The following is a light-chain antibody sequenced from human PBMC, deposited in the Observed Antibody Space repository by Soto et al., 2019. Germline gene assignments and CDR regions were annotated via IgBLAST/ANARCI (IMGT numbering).Light chain of an antibody. Sequence: DIQMTQSPSTLSGSVGDRVTITCRASQTISSWLAWYQQKPGKAPKLLIYKASTLKSRVPSRFSGSGSGTEFTLTISRLQPDDFATYYCQHYNSYSEAFGQGTKVDIK. CDR1: QTISSW. CDR2: KAS. J-gene: IGKJ1*01. V-gene: IGKV1-5*03. CDR3: QHYNSYSEA.